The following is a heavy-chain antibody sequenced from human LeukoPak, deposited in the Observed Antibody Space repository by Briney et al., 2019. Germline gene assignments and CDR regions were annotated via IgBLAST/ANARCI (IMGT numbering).Heavy chain of an antibody. D-gene: IGHD5-24*01. CDR1: GGSISSYY. J-gene: IGHJ6*03. V-gene: IGHV4-4*09. CDR3: ARHARRWLQTNYYYYYYMDV. CDR2: IYTSGST. Sequence: SETLSLTCTVSGGSISSYYWSWIRQPPGKGPEWIGYIYTSGSTNYNPSLKSRVTISVDTSKNQFSLKLSSVTAADTAVYYCARHARRWLQTNYYYYYYMDVWGKGTTVTVSS.